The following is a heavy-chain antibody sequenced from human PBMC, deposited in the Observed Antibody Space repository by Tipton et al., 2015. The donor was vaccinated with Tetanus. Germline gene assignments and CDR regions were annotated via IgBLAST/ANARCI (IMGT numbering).Heavy chain of an antibody. CDR3: ARVEEGYCSGGTCYFPD. J-gene: IGHJ4*02. Sequence: TLSLTCTVSGVSISNSSHYWGWIRQSPGKGLEFIGYIYYRGTTAYNPSLKNRVTISVDTSKNQISLRLKSVTAADTAVYYCARVEEGYCSGGTCYFPDWGRGTLVTVSS. CDR2: IYYRGTT. V-gene: IGHV4-61*05. CDR1: GVSISNSSHY. D-gene: IGHD2-15*01.